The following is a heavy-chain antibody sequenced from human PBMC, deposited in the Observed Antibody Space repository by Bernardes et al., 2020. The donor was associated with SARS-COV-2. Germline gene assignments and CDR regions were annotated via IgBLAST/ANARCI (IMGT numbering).Heavy chain of an antibody. D-gene: IGHD3-22*01. CDR3: AREGSEYYDSGGYYLDY. Sequence: GGSLRLSCAVSGFTFNSYSMSWVRQAPGKGLEWVSSISSSSSFIYYADSVKGRFTISRDNAKNSLYLQMNSLRAEDTAVYYCAREGSEYYDSGGYYLDYWGQGTLVTVFS. V-gene: IGHV3-21*01. CDR2: ISSSSSFI. J-gene: IGHJ4*02. CDR1: GFTFNSYS.